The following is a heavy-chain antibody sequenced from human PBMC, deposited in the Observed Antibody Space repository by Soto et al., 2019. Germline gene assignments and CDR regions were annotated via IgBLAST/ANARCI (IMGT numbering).Heavy chain of an antibody. D-gene: IGHD3-10*01. CDR1: GFTFGSRA. CDR3: ARGSQDSYPGSRIFDF. V-gene: IGHV3-23*01. CDR2: ITDSGGDT. J-gene: IGHJ4*02. Sequence: PGGSLRRSCVASGFTFGSRAMSCVRQAPGEGLEWVSTITDSGGDTKYADSVRGRFTISRDNSKNTLYLQMSSLRAEDSAVYYCARGSQDSYPGSRIFDFWGRGNLVTVPS.